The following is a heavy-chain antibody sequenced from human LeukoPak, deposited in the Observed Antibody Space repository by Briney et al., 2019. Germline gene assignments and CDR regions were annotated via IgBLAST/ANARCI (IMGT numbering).Heavy chain of an antibody. V-gene: IGHV5-10-1*01. J-gene: IGHJ5*02. CDR2: IDPSDSYT. D-gene: IGHD5-18*01. CDR1: GYSFTSYW. Sequence: GESLKISCKGSGYSFTSYWISWVRQMPGKGLEWMGRIDPSDSYTNYSPSFQGHVTISADKSISTAYLQWSSLKASDTAVYYCARQGNTAMAVGWFDPWGQGTLVTVSS. CDR3: ARQGNTAMAVGWFDP.